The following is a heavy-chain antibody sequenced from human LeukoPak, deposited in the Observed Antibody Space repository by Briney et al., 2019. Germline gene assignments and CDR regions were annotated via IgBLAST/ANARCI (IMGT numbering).Heavy chain of an antibody. V-gene: IGHV4-38-2*02. Sequence: SETLSLTCTVSGYSISSGYYWGWIRQPPGKGLEWIGSIYHSGSTYYNPSLKSRVTISVDTSKNQFSLKLSSVTAADTAVYYCARVGPPRMIEWELRGTFDIWGQGTMVTVSP. CDR1: GYSISSGYY. J-gene: IGHJ3*02. D-gene: IGHD1-26*01. CDR2: IYHSGST. CDR3: ARVGPPRMIEWELRGTFDI.